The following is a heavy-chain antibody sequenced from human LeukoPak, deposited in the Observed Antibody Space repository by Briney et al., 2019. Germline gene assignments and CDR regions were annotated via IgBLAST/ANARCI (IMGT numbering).Heavy chain of an antibody. D-gene: IGHD3-9*01. Sequence: PGCSVRLPCAPSGFTFSSYAMSWVRQAPGKGLDWVSAIRGGDGSSYFTDSVKGRFTISRDNSKNTLYLQMNSLRAEDTAVCYCAKADGDFEWLLLSTYYYFLGMDVWGQETTVTVSS. CDR1: GFTFSSYA. V-gene: IGHV3-23*01. CDR2: IRGGDGSS. J-gene: IGHJ6*02. CDR3: AKADGDFEWLLLSTYYYFLGMDV.